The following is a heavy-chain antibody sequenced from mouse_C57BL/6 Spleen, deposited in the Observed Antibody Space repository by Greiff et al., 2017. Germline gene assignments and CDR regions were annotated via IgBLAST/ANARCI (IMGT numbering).Heavy chain of an antibody. D-gene: IGHD1-1*01. CDR2: IDPSDSYT. CDR1: GYTFPSYW. CDR3: ARAVVATDYAMDY. Sequence: QVPLQQPGAELVMPGASVKLSCKASGYTFPSYWMHWVKQRPVQGLAWIGEIDPSDSYTNYNQKFKGKSTLTVDKSSSTAYMQLSSLTSEDSAVYYGARAVVATDYAMDYWGQGTSVTVSS. J-gene: IGHJ4*01. V-gene: IGHV1-69*01.